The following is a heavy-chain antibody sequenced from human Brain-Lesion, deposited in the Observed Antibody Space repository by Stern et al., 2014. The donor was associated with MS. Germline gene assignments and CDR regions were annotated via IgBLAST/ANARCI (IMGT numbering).Heavy chain of an antibody. Sequence: VQLVESGPGLVKPSGTLSLTCAVSGGSISSSNWWSWVRQSPGKGLEWLGEIYHSGGTKYSPSFESRVIISVDKSKNQFSLKLSYLTAADTAVYYCARELPDLNAFDIWGQGTMVTVSS. CDR3: ARELPDLNAFDI. CDR1: GGSISSSNW. V-gene: IGHV4-4*02. CDR2: IYHSGGT. J-gene: IGHJ3*02. D-gene: IGHD1-14*01.